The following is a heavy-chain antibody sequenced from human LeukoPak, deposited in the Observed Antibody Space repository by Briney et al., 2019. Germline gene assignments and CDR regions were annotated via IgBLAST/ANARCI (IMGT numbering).Heavy chain of an antibody. CDR2: IKNDGTST. CDR3: VRVPH. V-gene: IGHV3-74*01. Sequence: GGSLRLSCVASGFTFNNYWMHWLRHAPGKGLVWVSRIKNDGTSTIYADSVKGRFTISRDNAKNTLYLQMNSLRAEDTAVYYCVRVPHLGQGTLVTVSS. J-gene: IGHJ4*02. CDR1: GFTFNNYW.